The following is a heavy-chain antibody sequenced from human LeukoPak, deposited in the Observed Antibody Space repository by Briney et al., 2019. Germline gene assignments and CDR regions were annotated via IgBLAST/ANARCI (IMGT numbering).Heavy chain of an antibody. V-gene: IGHV1-18*01. J-gene: IGHJ4*02. CDR3: VRGYSYGYGENYYFDY. D-gene: IGHD5-18*01. CDR2: ISAYNGNT. CDR1: GYTFTSYG. Sequence: GASVKVSCKASGYTFTSYGISWVRQAPGQGLEWMGWISAYNGNTNYAQKLQGRVTMTTDTSTSTAYMELRSLRSDDTAVYYCVRGYSYGYGENYYFDYWGQGTLVTVSS.